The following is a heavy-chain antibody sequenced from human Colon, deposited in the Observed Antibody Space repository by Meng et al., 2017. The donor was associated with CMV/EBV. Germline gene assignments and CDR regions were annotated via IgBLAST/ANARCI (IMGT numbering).Heavy chain of an antibody. D-gene: IGHD2/OR15-2a*01. V-gene: IGHV4-61*05. Sequence: GSLRLSCTVSGDSISRSSYYWSWIRQRPGEGLEWIGFIYYNGNTEYNPSLKSRLTISIDTSKNQFFLNLRSVTAADTAVYHCVKIEGRCDSQSCSYYRWFDPWGQGILVTVSS. J-gene: IGHJ5*02. CDR2: IYYNGNT. CDR3: VKIEGRCDSQSCSYYRWFDP. CDR1: GDSISRSSYY.